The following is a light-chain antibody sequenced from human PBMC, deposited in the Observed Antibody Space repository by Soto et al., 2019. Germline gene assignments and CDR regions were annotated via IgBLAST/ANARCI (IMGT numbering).Light chain of an antibody. CDR2: GAS. V-gene: IGKV3-20*01. J-gene: IGKJ5*01. Sequence: EIVLAQSPGTLSLSPGERATLSCRASQSVSSSYLAWYQQKPGQAPRLLIYGASSRATGIPDRFSGSGSGTDFTLTISRLEPEDFAVYYCQQYGSSPRTFGQGTRPGD. CDR1: QSVSSSY. CDR3: QQYGSSPRT.